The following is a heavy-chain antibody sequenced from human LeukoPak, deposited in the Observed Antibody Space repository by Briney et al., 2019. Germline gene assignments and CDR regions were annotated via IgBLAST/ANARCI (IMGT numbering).Heavy chain of an antibody. J-gene: IGHJ4*02. CDR1: GGSFSSYY. D-gene: IGHD6-13*01. Sequence: SETLSLTCAVYGGSFSSYYWGWIRQPPGKGLEWIGSIYYSGSTYYNPSLKSRVTISVDTSKNQFSLKLSSVTAADTAVYYCARRAMIAAAGAGFDYWGQGTLVTVSS. CDR2: IYYSGST. V-gene: IGHV4-39*01. CDR3: ARRAMIAAAGAGFDY.